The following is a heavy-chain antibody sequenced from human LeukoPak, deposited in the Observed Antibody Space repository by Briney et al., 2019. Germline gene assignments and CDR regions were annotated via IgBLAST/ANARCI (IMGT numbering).Heavy chain of an antibody. CDR2: IIPIFGTA. J-gene: IGHJ6*01. Sequence: ASVKVSCKASGYTFTSYGISWVRQAPGQGLEWMGGIIPIFGTANYAQKFQGRVTITADESTSTAYMELSSLRSEDTAVYYCARTTVLLWFGELSQNYYYGMDVWGKGPRSPSPQ. CDR3: ARTTVLLWFGELSQNYYYGMDV. V-gene: IGHV1-69*13. CDR1: GYTFTSYG. D-gene: IGHD3-10*01.